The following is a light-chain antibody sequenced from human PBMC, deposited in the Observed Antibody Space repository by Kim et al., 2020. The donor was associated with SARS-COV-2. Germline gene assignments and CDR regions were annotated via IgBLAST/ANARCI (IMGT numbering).Light chain of an antibody. Sequence: DIQMTQSPSSLSASVGDRVTITCRASQSITNDLNWYQQKPGKAPKVLIYAASTLQSGVSSRFSGSGSGTDFTLTISSLQPDDFATYYCQQSYTMPRTFGAGTKVDIK. CDR3: QQSYTMPRT. V-gene: IGKV1-39*01. CDR1: QSITND. CDR2: AAS. J-gene: IGKJ4*02.